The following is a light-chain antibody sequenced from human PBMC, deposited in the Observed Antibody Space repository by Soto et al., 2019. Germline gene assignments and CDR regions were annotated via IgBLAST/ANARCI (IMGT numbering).Light chain of an antibody. CDR3: QQANSFQLT. J-gene: IGKJ4*01. V-gene: IGKV1-12*01. Sequence: DFPMTQSPSSVSASVGDRDTRTCRASQGISSWLAWYQKKPGKAPKLLIYAASSLQSGVKSRFSGSGSGNDCTLTIRSLQPEEGATDYGQQANSFQLTGGGGTKGDIK. CDR2: AAS. CDR1: QGISSW.